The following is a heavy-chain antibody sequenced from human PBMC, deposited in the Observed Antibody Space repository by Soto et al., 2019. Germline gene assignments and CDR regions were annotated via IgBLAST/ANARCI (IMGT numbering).Heavy chain of an antibody. CDR2: IYYSGST. CDR1: GGSISSGGYY. V-gene: IGHV4-31*03. CDR3: ARDKVVVAARAYWYFDL. Sequence: QVQLQESGPGLVKPSQTLSLTCTVSGGSISSGGYYWSWIRQHPGKGLEWIGYIYYSGSTYYNPSLKRRVTISVDTSKNQFSLKLSSVTAADTAVYYCARDKVVVAARAYWYFDLWGRGTLVTVSS. J-gene: IGHJ2*01. D-gene: IGHD2-15*01.